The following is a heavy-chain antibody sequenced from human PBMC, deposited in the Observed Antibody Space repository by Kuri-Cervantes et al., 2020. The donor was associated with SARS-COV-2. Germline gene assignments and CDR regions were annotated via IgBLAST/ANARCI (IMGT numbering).Heavy chain of an antibody. D-gene: IGHD2-2*01. CDR1: GYSISSGYY. Sequence: SETLSLTCAVSGYSISSGYYWGWIRQPPGKGLEWIGSIYHSGSTCYNPSLKSRVTISVDTSKNQFSLKLSSVTAADTAVYYCASRYCSSTSCYFDYWGQGTLVTVSS. CDR2: IYHSGST. CDR3: ASRYCSSTSCYFDY. J-gene: IGHJ4*02. V-gene: IGHV4-38-2*01.